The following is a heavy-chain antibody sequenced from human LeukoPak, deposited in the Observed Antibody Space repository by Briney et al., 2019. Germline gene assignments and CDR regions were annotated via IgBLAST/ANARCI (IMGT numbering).Heavy chain of an antibody. J-gene: IGHJ4*02. Sequence: TGGSLRLSCAASGFTFSSYSMNWVRQAPGKGLEWVSSISSSSSYIYYADSVKGRFTISRDNAKNSLYLQMNSRRAEDTAVYYCASPIVVPAATSDYWGQGTLVTVSS. CDR3: ASPIVVPAATSDY. CDR1: GFTFSSYS. D-gene: IGHD2-2*01. CDR2: ISSSSSYI. V-gene: IGHV3-21*01.